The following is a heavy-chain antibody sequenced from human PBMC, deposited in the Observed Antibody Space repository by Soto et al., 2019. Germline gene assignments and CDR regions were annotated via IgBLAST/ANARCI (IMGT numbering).Heavy chain of an antibody. CDR3: AASHGSGSYYPSKGPDY. CDR1: GGTFSSYA. D-gene: IGHD3-10*01. J-gene: IGHJ4*02. CDR2: IIPIFGTA. V-gene: IGHV1-69*13. Sequence: SVKVSCKASGGTFSSYAISWVRQAPGQGLEWMGGIIPIFGTANYAQKFQGRVTITADESTSTAYMELSSLRSEDTAVYYCAASHGSGSYYPSKGPDYWGQGTLVTVSS.